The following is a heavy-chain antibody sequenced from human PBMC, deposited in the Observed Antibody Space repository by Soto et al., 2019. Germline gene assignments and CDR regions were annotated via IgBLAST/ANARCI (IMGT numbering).Heavy chain of an antibody. CDR3: ARLHPGGYDSNNYFDY. Sequence: GESLKISCKGSGYSFTSYWIGWVRQMPGKGLEWMGIIYPGDSDTRYSPSFQGQVTISADKSISTAYLQWSSLKASDTAMYYCARLHPGGYDSNNYFDYWGQGTLVTVSS. V-gene: IGHV5-51*01. J-gene: IGHJ4*02. D-gene: IGHD3-22*01. CDR2: IYPGDSDT. CDR1: GYSFTSYW.